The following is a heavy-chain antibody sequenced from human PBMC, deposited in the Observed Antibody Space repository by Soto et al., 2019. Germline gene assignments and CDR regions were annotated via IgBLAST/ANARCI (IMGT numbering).Heavy chain of an antibody. CDR3: ARGYRELFFYAMDV. CDR2: IIPFYDKP. CDR1: GATFSNYA. V-gene: IGHV1-69*06. D-gene: IGHD3-10*01. Sequence: QVELVQSGIEVKNPGSSVKVSCKASGATFSNYAINWVRQAPGQGLEWMGGIIPFYDKPNYAENFLGRVTISADKFTAIAYLEVSSLRSEDTAVYFCARGYRELFFYAMDVWGRGTPVIVSS. J-gene: IGHJ6*02.